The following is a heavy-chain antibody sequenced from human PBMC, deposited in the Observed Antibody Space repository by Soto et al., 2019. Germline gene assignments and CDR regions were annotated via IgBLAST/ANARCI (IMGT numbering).Heavy chain of an antibody. J-gene: IGHJ4*02. V-gene: IGHV3-30-3*01. Sequence: LRLSCAASGFTFSSYAMHWVRQAPGKGLEWVAVISYDGSNKYYADSVKGRFTISRDNSKNTLYLQMNSLRAEDTAVYYCATLLTIDYWGQGTLVTVSS. CDR3: ATLLTIDY. CDR1: GFTFSSYA. D-gene: IGHD4-4*01. CDR2: ISYDGSNK.